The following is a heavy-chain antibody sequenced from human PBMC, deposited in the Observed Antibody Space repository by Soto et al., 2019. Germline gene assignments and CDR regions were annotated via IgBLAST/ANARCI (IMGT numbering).Heavy chain of an antibody. D-gene: IGHD6-13*01. V-gene: IGHV1-18*01. J-gene: IGHJ3*02. CDR2: ISAYNGNT. CDR1: GYTFTSYG. CDR3: ARVFEQAAGQDAFDI. Sequence: AAVKVSCKASGYTFTSYGISWVRQAPGQGLEWMGWISAYNGNTNYAQKLQGRVTMTTDTSTSTAYMELRSLRSDDTAVYYCARVFEQAAGQDAFDIWGQGKMVTVSS.